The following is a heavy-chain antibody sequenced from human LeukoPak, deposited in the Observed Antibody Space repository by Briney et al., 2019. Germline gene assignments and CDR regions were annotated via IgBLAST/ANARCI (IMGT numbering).Heavy chain of an antibody. CDR1: GFTFSSYS. Sequence: GGSLRLSCAASGFTFSSYSMNWVRQAPGKGLEWVSYISSSSSTIYYTDSVKGRFTISRDNAKNSLYLQMNSLRAEDTAVYYCAREGDYYYDSSGTDYWGQGTLVTVSS. J-gene: IGHJ4*02. CDR2: ISSSSSTI. CDR3: AREGDYYYDSSGTDY. V-gene: IGHV3-48*01. D-gene: IGHD3-22*01.